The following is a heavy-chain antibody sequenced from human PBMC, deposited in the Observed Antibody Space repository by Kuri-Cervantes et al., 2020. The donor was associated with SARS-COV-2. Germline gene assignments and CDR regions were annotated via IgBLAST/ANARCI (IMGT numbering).Heavy chain of an antibody. CDR1: GYGFTGYY. CDR3: ARVESNSGGDMISGPPGWFDF. V-gene: IGHV1-2*02. D-gene: IGHD3/OR15-3a*01. Sequence: ASVKVSCKASGYGFTGYYVHWVRQAPGQGLEWMGWIKPNSGGTNYAQKFQGRVTMTRDTSISTAYMELRRLRSDDTAMYYCARVESNSGGDMISGPPGWFDFWGQGTLVTVSS. CDR2: IKPNSGGT. J-gene: IGHJ5*01.